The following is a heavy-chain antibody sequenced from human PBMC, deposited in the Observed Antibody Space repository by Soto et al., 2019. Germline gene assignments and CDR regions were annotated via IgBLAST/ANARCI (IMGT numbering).Heavy chain of an antibody. V-gene: IGHV3-30*18. D-gene: IGHD3-3*01. CDR3: AKDLYYDFWSGYPDY. Sequence: QVQLVESGGGVVQPGRSLRLSCAASGFTFSSYGMHWVRQAPGKGLEWVAVISYDGSNKYYADSVKGRFTISRDNSKNTLYLQMNSLRAEDTAVYYCAKDLYYDFWSGYPDYWGQGILVTVSS. CDR1: GFTFSSYG. CDR2: ISYDGSNK. J-gene: IGHJ4*02.